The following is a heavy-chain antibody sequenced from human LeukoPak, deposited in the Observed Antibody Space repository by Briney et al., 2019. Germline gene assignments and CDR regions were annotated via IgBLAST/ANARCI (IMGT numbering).Heavy chain of an antibody. V-gene: IGHV1-24*01. CDR3: ATVGSSWYGFDY. D-gene: IGHD6-13*01. Sequence: GASVKVSCKVSGYTLTELSMHWVRQAPGKGLEWMGGFDPEDGETIYAQKFQGRVTMTEDTSTDTAYMELSSLRSEDTAVYYCATVGSSWYGFDYWGQGTLVTVSS. J-gene: IGHJ4*02. CDR2: FDPEDGET. CDR1: GYTLTELS.